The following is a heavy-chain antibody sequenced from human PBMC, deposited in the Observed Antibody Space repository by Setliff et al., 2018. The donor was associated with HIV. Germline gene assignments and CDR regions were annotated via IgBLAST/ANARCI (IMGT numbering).Heavy chain of an antibody. CDR3: ARGGVTAVWDLTD. J-gene: IGHJ4*02. Sequence: SQTLSLTCIVSGASFTDHYWSWIRQPPGKGLEWIGYVFHTGDTAYNPSLESRVTISLDRSKNQFALQMTSVTTADTAVYYCARGGVTAVWDLTDWGQGILVTVSS. V-gene: IGHV4-59*11. CDR1: GASFTDHY. CDR2: VFHTGDT. D-gene: IGHD2-21*02.